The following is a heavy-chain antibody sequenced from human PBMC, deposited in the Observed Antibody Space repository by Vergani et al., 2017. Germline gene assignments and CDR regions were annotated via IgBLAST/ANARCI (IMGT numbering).Heavy chain of an antibody. CDR3: ARYSSGYSFDY. J-gene: IGHJ4*02. CDR1: GGSVSSGSYY. D-gene: IGHD3-22*01. V-gene: IGHV4-61*01. CDR2: IYYSGST. Sequence: QVQLQESGPGVVKPSETLSLTCTVSGGSVSSGSYYWSWIRQPPGKGLEWIGYIYYSGSTNYNPSLKSRVTISVDTSKNQFSLKLSSVTAADTAVYYCARYSSGYSFDYWGQGTLVTVSS.